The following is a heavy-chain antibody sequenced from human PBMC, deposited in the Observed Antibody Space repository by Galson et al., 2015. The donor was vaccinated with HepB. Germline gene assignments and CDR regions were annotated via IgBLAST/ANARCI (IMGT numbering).Heavy chain of an antibody. CDR2: IRSKPNNYAT. V-gene: IGHV3-73*01. D-gene: IGHD5-24*01. CDR3: TDNSHWYFEL. Sequence: SLRLSCAASGFTFSGSTIPWVRQASGKGLEWVCRIRSKPNNYATAYAASVKGRFTFSRDDSKNTASLQMSSLKTEDTAVYYCTDNSHWYFELWGRGTLVTVSS. J-gene: IGHJ2*01. CDR1: GFTFSGST.